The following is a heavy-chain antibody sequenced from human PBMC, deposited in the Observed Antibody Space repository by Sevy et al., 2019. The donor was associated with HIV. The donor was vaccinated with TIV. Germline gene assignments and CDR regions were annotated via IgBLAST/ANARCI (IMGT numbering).Heavy chain of an antibody. Sequence: ASVKVSCKASGFTFTSSARQWVRQARGQRLEWIGWIVVGSGNTNYAQKFQERVTITRDMSTSTAYMELSSLRSEDTAVYYCAASEEYTLVQMEAVMLREGFDPWGQGTLVTVSS. D-gene: IGHD3-16*01. CDR1: GFTFTSSA. V-gene: IGHV1-58*02. J-gene: IGHJ5*02. CDR2: IVVGSGNT. CDR3: AASEEYTLVQMEAVMLREGFDP.